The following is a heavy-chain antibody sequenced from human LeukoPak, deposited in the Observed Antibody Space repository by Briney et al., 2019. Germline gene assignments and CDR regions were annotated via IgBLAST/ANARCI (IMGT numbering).Heavy chain of an antibody. CDR1: GGSISSGGYY. J-gene: IGHJ4*02. D-gene: IGHD3-10*01. V-gene: IGHV4-31*03. CDR3: ARAITIAYYYGSGSYTYYFDY. CDR2: IYYSRST. Sequence: SQTLYLTCTVSGGSISSGGYYWSWIRQHPGKGLEWIGYIYYSRSTYYNPSLKSRVTISVDTSKNQLSLKLSSVTAADTAVYYCARAITIAYYYGSGSYTYYFDYWGQGTLVTVSS.